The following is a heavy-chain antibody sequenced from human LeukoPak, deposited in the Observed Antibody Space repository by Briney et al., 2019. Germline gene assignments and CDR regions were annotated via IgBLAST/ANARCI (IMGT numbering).Heavy chain of an antibody. D-gene: IGHD7-27*01. CDR1: GFTFSSSA. Sequence: SGGSLRLSCAASGFTFSSSAMSWVRQAPGKGLEWVSAISGGGDSTYYADSVKGRFTISRDNPKNTVYLQMNSLRAEDTAVYYCAKVIGADRYFDLWGRGTLVTVSS. CDR2: ISGGGDST. V-gene: IGHV3-23*01. CDR3: AKVIGADRYFDL. J-gene: IGHJ2*01.